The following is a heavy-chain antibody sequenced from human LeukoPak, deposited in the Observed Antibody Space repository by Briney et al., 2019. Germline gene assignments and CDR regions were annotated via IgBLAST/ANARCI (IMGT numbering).Heavy chain of an antibody. J-gene: IGHJ4*02. V-gene: IGHV3-7*01. CDR3: ARDGFRYDSPKTLDY. Sequence: GGSLRLSCAASGFTFSSYWMSWVRQAPGKGLEWVANIKQDGSEKYYVDSVKGRFTISRDNAKNSLYLQMNSLRAEDTAVYYCARDGFRYDSPKTLDYWGQGTLVTVSS. CDR1: GFTFSSYW. CDR2: IKQDGSEK. D-gene: IGHD3-22*01.